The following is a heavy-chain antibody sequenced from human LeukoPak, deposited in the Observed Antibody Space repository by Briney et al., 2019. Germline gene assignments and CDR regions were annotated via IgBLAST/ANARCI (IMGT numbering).Heavy chain of an antibody. CDR3: ARTLIEYSVSSCYFDY. CDR2: ISYDGSNK. V-gene: IGHV3-30*04. J-gene: IGHJ4*02. CDR1: GFTYTKHA. Sequence: GGSLRLSCAASGFTYTKHAMHWVRKAPGKGLEWVAVISYDGSNKKYADSVKGRFTISRDNSKNTLYLQMNSLRAEDTVVYYCARTLIEYSVSSCYFDYWGQGTLVTVSS. D-gene: IGHD6-6*01.